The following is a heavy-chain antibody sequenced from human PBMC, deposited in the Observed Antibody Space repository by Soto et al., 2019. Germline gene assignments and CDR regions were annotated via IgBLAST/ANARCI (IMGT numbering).Heavy chain of an antibody. J-gene: IGHJ5*02. CDR2: ISSSGSTI. Sequence: EVQLVESGGGLVQPGGSLRLSCAASGFTFSSYEMNWVRQAPGKGLEWVSYISSSGSTIYYADSVKGRFTISRDNAKNSLYLQMNSLRAEDTAVYYCARGLSAGWHNWFDPWGQGTLVTVSS. CDR3: ARGLSAGWHNWFDP. D-gene: IGHD2-15*01. CDR1: GFTFSSYE. V-gene: IGHV3-48*03.